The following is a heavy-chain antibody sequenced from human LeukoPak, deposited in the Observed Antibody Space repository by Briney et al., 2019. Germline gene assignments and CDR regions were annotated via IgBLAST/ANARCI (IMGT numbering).Heavy chain of an antibody. V-gene: IGHV4-39*01. CDR3: ARRRYYDGSGYLE. CDR2: LYYTGRT. CDR1: GDSISRSDSY. D-gene: IGHD3-22*01. Sequence: SETLSLTCSVSGDSISRSDSYWDWIRQPPGKGLEWIGTLYYTGRTYYSPSLKSRLTMSVDTSNNQFSLNLRSVTAADTAVYYCARRRYYDGSGYLEWGQGTLLSVSS. J-gene: IGHJ1*01.